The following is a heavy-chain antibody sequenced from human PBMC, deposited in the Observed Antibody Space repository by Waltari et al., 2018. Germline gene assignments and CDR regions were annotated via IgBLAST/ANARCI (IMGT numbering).Heavy chain of an antibody. V-gene: IGHV3-7*03. CDR1: GFTVSPLW. D-gene: IGHD2-2*01. J-gene: IGHJ4*02. Sequence: EVQLTESGGGLVQPWGSLRSSCAASGFTVSPLWMTWVRQAPGKGLAWVANIKYDGSATYHADSVNGRFSISRDNAKNSLYLQMNSVSAEDTAIYYCARGSPGYVRVWDSWGQGTMVTVSS. CDR3: ARGSPGYVRVWDS. CDR2: IKYDGSAT.